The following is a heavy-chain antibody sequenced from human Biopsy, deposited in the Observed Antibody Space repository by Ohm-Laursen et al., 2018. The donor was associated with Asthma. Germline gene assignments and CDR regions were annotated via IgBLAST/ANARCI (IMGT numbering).Heavy chain of an antibody. CDR1: GDTFTNYY. J-gene: IGHJ4*02. Sequence: SVTVSCQASGDTFTNYYIHWVRQAPGQGLEWMGWISPNIGVTKYAHNFQGWVTMTRDTSISAAYMELSCRTSDDTAVYYCAREEHGCSGTRCYGYFDYWGQGALVTVSS. V-gene: IGHV1-2*04. CDR2: ISPNIGVT. CDR3: AREEHGCSGTRCYGYFDY. D-gene: IGHD2-2*01.